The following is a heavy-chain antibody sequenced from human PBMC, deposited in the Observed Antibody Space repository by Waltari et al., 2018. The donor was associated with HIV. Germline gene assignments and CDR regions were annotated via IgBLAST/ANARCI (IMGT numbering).Heavy chain of an antibody. CDR1: NASFATYY. Sequence: QVHLEQWGAGLVKPSETLSATCAVYNASFATYYWTWVRQAPGKGLEWIGEVTYDGRPFYNPSLQSRASAFLDASKRQVSLRLTSATAADTAVYFCVRGPNWQLGGLDVWGRGTTVIVSS. V-gene: IGHV4-34*01. CDR2: VTYDGRP. J-gene: IGHJ6*02. CDR3: VRGPNWQLGGLDV. D-gene: IGHD1-1*01.